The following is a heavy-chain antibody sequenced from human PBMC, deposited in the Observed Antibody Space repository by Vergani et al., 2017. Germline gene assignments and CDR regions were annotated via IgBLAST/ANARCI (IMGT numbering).Heavy chain of an antibody. CDR3: ARVLHDYGANYYYYGMDV. CDR2: IWYDGSNK. V-gene: IGHV3-33*08. Sequence: VQLVESGGGLVQPGGSLRLSCAASGFTFSSYGMHWVRQAPGKGREWVAVIWYDGSNKYYADSVKGRFTISRDNSKNTLYLQMNSLRAEDTAVYYCARVLHDYGANYYYYGMDVWGQGTTVTVSS. CDR1: GFTFSSYG. D-gene: IGHD4-17*01. J-gene: IGHJ6*02.